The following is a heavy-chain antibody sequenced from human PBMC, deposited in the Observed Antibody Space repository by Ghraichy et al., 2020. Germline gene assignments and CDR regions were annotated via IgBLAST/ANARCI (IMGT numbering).Heavy chain of an antibody. J-gene: IGHJ4*02. CDR1: GYTFTSYY. CDR3: ARDSGGYYYRTYYFDY. Sequence: ASVKVSCKASGYTFTSYYMHWVRQAPGQGLEWMGIINPSGGSTSYAQKFQGRVTMTRDTSTSTVYMELSSLRSEDTAVYYCARDSGGYYYRTYYFDYWGQGTLVTVSS. CDR2: INPSGGST. D-gene: IGHD3-22*01. V-gene: IGHV1-46*01.